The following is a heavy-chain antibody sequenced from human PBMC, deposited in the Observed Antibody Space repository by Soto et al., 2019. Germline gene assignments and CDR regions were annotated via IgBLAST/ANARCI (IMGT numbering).Heavy chain of an antibody. CDR1: GFTFSSYA. V-gene: IGHV3-23*01. J-gene: IGHJ4*02. D-gene: IGHD3-3*01. CDR2: ISDSGGST. CDR3: AKGAATYDFWSGYYKGVADY. Sequence: EVQLLESGGGLVQPGGSLRLSCAASGFTFSSYAMSWVRQAPGKGLEWVSAISDSGGSTYYADSVKGRFTISRDNSKNTLYLQMNSLRAEDTAVYYCAKGAATYDFWSGYYKGVADYWGQGTLVTVSS.